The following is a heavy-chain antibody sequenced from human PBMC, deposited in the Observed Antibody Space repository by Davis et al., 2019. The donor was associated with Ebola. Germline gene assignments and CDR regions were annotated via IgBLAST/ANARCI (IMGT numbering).Heavy chain of an antibody. CDR2: ISSSSTTI. CDR1: GFTFSNAW. J-gene: IGHJ5*02. Sequence: GESLKISCAASGFTFSNAWMSWVRQAPGKGLEWVSYISSSSTTIYYADSVKGRFTISRDNAKNSLYLQMNSLRDEDTAVYYCAREATAGSGPGWFDPWGQGTLVTVSS. D-gene: IGHD6-13*01. CDR3: AREATAGSGPGWFDP. V-gene: IGHV3-48*02.